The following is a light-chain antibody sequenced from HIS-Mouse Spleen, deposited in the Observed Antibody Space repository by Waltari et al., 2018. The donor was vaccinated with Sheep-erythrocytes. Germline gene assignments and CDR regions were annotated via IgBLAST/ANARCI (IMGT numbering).Light chain of an antibody. J-gene: IGLJ2*01. Sequence: QSALTQPASVSVSPGQSITISCTATSTDVGSYNLVSWYQQHPGKAPKLMIYEGSKRPSGVSNRFSGSKSGNTASLTISGLQAEDEADYYCCSYAGSSTFHVVFGGGTKLTVL. CDR3: CSYAGSSTFHVV. CDR1: STDVGSYNL. V-gene: IGLV2-23*03. CDR2: EGS.